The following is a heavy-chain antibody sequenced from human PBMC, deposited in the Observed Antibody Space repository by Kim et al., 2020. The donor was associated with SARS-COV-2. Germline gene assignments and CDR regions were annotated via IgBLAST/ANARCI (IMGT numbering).Heavy chain of an antibody. CDR2: IYYSGST. V-gene: IGHV4-39*01. D-gene: IGHD6-19*01. CDR1: GGSISSSSYY. Sequence: SETLSLTCTVSGGSISSSSYYWGWIRQPPGKGLEWIGSIYYSGSTYYNPSLKSRVTISVDTSKNQFSLKLSSVTAADTAVYYCARHEVAGYGYWFDPWGQGTLVTVSS. CDR3: ARHEVAGYGYWFDP. J-gene: IGHJ5*02.